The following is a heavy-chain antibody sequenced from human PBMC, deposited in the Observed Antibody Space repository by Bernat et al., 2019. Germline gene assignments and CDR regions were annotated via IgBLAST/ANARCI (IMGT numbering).Heavy chain of an antibody. D-gene: IGHD4-17*01. J-gene: IGHJ5*02. CDR3: AKELRSSENWFDP. CDR1: GFTFDDYA. CDR2: ISWNSDKI. V-gene: IGHV3-9*01. Sequence: EVQLVESGGGLVQPERSLRLSCAASGFTFDDYAMHWVRQAPGKGLEWVSGISWNSDKIDYADSVKGRFTISRDNAKKSLYLQMNSLRVEDTALYYCAKELRSSENWFDPWGQGTLVTVSS.